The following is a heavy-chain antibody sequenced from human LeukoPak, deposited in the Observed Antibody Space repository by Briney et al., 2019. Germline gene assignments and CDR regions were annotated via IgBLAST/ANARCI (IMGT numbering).Heavy chain of an antibody. V-gene: IGHV3-23*01. CDR2: ISGSGGST. Sequence: GGSLRLSCAASGFTFSSYAMSWVRQAPGKGLEWVSAISGSGGSTSYAQKFQGRVTMTRDTSTSTVYMELSSLRSEDTAVYYCARRYDSSGYYAFDIWGQGTMVTVSS. J-gene: IGHJ3*02. CDR1: GFTFSSYA. CDR3: ARRYDSSGYYAFDI. D-gene: IGHD3-22*01.